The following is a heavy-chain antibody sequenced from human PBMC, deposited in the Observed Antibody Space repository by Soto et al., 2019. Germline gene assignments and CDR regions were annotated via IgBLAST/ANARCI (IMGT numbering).Heavy chain of an antibody. CDR1: GGSISSSSFY. Sequence: SETLSLTCTVSGGSISSSSFYWGWIRQPPGKGLEWIGSIYYSGSTYYNPSLKSRVTISVDTSKNQFSLKLSSVTAEDTGVYFCGSVFECWGQGTPVTVSS. J-gene: IGHJ4*02. CDR3: GSVFEC. CDR2: IYYSGST. V-gene: IGHV4-39*01.